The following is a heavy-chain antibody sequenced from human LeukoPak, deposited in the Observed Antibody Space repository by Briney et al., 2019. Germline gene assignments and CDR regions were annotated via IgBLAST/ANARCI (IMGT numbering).Heavy chain of an antibody. CDR1: GYSFTNNW. Sequence: GESLKISCKGSGYSFTNNWIGWVRQMPGKGLEWTGIIYPGDSDTEYSPSFQGQVTISADKSISTAYLQWSSLKASDTAMYYCARLNVISCWSSSFDFWCQGPLVTVSS. J-gene: IGHJ4*02. CDR2: IYPGDSDT. V-gene: IGHV5-51*01. CDR3: ARLNVISCWSSSFDF. D-gene: IGHD6-13*01.